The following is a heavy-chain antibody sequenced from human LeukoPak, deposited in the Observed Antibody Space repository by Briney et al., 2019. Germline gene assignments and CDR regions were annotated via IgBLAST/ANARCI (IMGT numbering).Heavy chain of an antibody. Sequence: GGSLRLSCAASGFTVSSNYMSWVRQAPGKGLEWVSVIYSGGSTYYADSVKGRFTISRDNAKNSLYLQMNSLRAEDTTVYYCARDSTVIITMIVIFDYWGQGTLVTVSS. CDR1: GFTVSSNY. J-gene: IGHJ4*02. D-gene: IGHD3-22*01. CDR3: ARDSTVIITMIVIFDY. V-gene: IGHV3-53*01. CDR2: IYSGGST.